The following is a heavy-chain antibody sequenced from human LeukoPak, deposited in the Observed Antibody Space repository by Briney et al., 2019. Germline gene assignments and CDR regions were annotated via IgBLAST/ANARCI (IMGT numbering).Heavy chain of an antibody. J-gene: IGHJ3*02. CDR1: GGSISSYY. Sequence: SETLSLTCTVSGGSISSYYWSWIRQPPGKGLEWIGYIYYSGSTNYNPSLKSRVTISVDTSKSQFSLKLSSVTAADTAVYYCARARNYYDSSGFYYEGDAFDIWGQGTMVTVSS. D-gene: IGHD3-22*01. V-gene: IGHV4-59*01. CDR3: ARARNYYDSSGFYYEGDAFDI. CDR2: IYYSGST.